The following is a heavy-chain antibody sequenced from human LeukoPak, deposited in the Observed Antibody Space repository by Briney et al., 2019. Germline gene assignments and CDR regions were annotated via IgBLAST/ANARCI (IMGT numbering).Heavy chain of an antibody. J-gene: IGHJ3*02. D-gene: IGHD1-26*01. CDR3: ARILEGSGAAFDI. CDR1: GCSMNNYY. V-gene: IGHV4-59*01. CDR2: IHYTGIT. Sequence: SETLSLTCIVSGCSMNNYYWSWIRQPPGKGLEWIAYIHYTGITNYNPFLKSRVTISLDTSKNQFSLKLNFVTAADTAFYYCARILEGSGAAFDIWGQGTMVTVSS.